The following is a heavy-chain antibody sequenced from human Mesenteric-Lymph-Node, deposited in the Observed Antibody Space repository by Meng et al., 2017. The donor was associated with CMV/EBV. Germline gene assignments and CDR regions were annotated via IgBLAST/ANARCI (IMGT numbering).Heavy chain of an antibody. CDR3: ARGRFFGDFHY. V-gene: IGHV4-39*07. CDR2: FYYSGNT. Sequence: SETLSLTCTVSGASISSSSYYWTWIRQPPGRGLEWIATFYYSGNTDYNPSLKSRVTISVDTSKNQLSLMLTSVTAADTAVYYCARGRFFGDFHYWGQGSLVTVSS. D-gene: IGHD3-3*01. CDR1: GASISSSSYY. J-gene: IGHJ4*02.